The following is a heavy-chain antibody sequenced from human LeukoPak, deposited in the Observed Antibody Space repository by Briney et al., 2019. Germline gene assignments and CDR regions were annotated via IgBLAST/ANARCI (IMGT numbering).Heavy chain of an antibody. CDR1: GYTFASYG. CDR3: ARHYYGSGTYYHFDS. V-gene: IGHV1-18*01. D-gene: IGHD3-10*01. CDR2: ISPYNGNA. Sequence: GASVKVPCKTSGYTFASYGVSWVRQAPGQGLEWMAWISPYNGNANYAQKLQGRVTLTTDTSTSTAYMELRSLRSDDTAVYYCARHYYGSGTYYHFDSWGQGTLVTVSS. J-gene: IGHJ4*02.